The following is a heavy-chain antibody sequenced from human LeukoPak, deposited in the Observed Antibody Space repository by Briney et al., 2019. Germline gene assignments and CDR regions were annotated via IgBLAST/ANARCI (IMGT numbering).Heavy chain of an antibody. J-gene: IGHJ5*02. CDR3: AREAPVKMASFDP. CDR2: IIPISGTA. V-gene: IGHV1-69*13. D-gene: IGHD5-24*01. CDR1: GGTFISYA. Sequence: SVKVSCKASGGTFISYAISWVRQAPGQGLEWMGGIIPISGTANYAQKFQGRVTITADESTSTAYMELSSLRSEDTAVYYCAREAPVKMASFDPWGQGTLVTVSS.